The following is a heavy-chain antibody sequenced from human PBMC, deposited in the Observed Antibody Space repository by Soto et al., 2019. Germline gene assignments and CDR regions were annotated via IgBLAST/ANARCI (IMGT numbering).Heavy chain of an antibody. CDR3: ARQGNGAEGFDY. V-gene: IGHV5-51*01. J-gene: IGHJ4*02. D-gene: IGHD4-17*01. CDR1: GYYFPSYW. Sequence: LKLSCKGSGYYFPSYWIGWVRQMPGKGLEWMGIFYPGDSDTRYSPSFQGQVTISADRSISTAYLQWSSLKPSDTAMYYCARQGNGAEGFDYWGQGTLVTVSS. CDR2: FYPGDSDT.